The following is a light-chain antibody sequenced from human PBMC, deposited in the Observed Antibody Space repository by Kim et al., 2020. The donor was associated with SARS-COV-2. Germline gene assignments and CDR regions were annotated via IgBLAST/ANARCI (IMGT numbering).Light chain of an antibody. V-gene: IGKV2-28*01. CDR3: MQSLQTPLT. Sequence: DIVMTQSPLSLPVTPGEPASISCRSSQSLLYSNGYNYLDWYLQKPGQSPQLLIYLGSNRASGVPDRFSGSGSGTDFTLKISRVEAEDVGVYYCMQSLQTPLTFGGGTEV. CDR1: QSLLYSNGYNY. J-gene: IGKJ4*01. CDR2: LGS.